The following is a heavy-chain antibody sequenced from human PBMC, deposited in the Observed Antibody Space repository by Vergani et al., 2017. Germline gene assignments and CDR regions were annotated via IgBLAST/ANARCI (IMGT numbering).Heavy chain of an antibody. V-gene: IGHV3-7*01. CDR1: GFTFSSYW. Sequence: EVQLVESGGGLVQPGGSLRLSCAASGFTFSSYWMSWVRQAPGKGLEWVANIKQDGSEKYYVDSVKGRFTISRDNAKNSLYLQMNSLRAEDTAVYYCARVRITMVRGVINRTTHRNDYYYYYGMDVWGQGTTVTVSS. D-gene: IGHD3-10*01. J-gene: IGHJ6*02. CDR3: ARVRITMVRGVINRTTHRNDYYYYYGMDV. CDR2: IKQDGSEK.